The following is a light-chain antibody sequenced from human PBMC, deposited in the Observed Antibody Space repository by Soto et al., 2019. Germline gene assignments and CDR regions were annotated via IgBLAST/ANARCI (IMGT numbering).Light chain of an antibody. CDR1: SSNIGNNY. CDR3: GTWDSSLRVVV. J-gene: IGLJ2*01. V-gene: IGLV1-51*01. Sequence: QSVLTQPPSVSAAPGQKVTISCSGSSSNIGNNYVSWYQQLPGTAPKLLIYDNNKRPSGIPDRFSGSKSGSSATLGITGLQTGDDADYYCGTWDSSLRVVVFGGGTKLTVL. CDR2: DNN.